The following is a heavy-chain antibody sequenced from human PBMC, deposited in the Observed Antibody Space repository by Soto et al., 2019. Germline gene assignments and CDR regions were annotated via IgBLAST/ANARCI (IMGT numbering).Heavy chain of an antibody. V-gene: IGHV3-23*01. CDR1: GFTFSSYA. CDR2: ISGSGGST. J-gene: IGHJ3*02. CDR3: ASQEAMDDAFDI. Sequence: GGSMRLSCAASGFTFSSYAMSWVRQAPGKGLEWVSAISGSGGSTYYADSVKGRFTISRDNSKNTLYLQMNSLRAEDTAVYYCASQEAMDDAFDIWGQGTMVTVSS. D-gene: IGHD5-18*01.